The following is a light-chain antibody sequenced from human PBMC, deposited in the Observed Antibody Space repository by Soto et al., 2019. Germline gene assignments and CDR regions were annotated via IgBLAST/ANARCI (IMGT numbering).Light chain of an antibody. CDR3: QQYGSSPLT. J-gene: IGKJ4*01. CDR2: GAS. V-gene: IGKV3-20*01. CDR1: QSVTSSN. Sequence: EIVLTQSPGTLSLSPGERATLSCRASQSVTSSNLDWYQQKPDQAPRLLIYGASSRATGIPDRFSGSGSGTDFTLMISRPEPEDFAVYYCQQYGSSPLTFGGGTKVEIK.